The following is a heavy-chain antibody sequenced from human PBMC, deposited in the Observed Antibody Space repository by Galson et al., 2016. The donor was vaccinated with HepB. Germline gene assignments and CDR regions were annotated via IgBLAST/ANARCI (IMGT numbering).Heavy chain of an antibody. V-gene: IGHV5-51*01. Sequence: QSGAEVKKPGESLKISCKGSGYSFSSYWIAWVRQMPGKGLEYMGIMYPGDSDTRYSPSFQGQVTISAAESINTAYLQWSSLKASDTAMYYCARAELLWFGDLWGAFDVWGQGTLVTVSS. D-gene: IGHD3-10*01. J-gene: IGHJ4*02. CDR1: GYSFSSYW. CDR2: MYPGDSDT. CDR3: ARAELLWFGDLWGAFDV.